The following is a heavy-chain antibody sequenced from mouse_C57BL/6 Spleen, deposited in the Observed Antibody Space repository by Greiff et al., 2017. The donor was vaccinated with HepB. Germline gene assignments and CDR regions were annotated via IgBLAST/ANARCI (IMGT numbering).Heavy chain of an antibody. CDR1: GFTFSSYG. D-gene: IGHD1-1*01. V-gene: IGHV5-6*01. CDR2: ISSGGSYT. J-gene: IGHJ4*01. CDR3: ARHDGSLMDY. Sequence: EVKLMESGGDLVKPGGSLKLSCAASGFTFSSYGMSWVRQTPDKRLEWVATISSGGSYTYYPDSVKGRFTISRDNAKNTLYLQMSSLKSEDTAMYYCARHDGSLMDYWGQGTSVTVSS.